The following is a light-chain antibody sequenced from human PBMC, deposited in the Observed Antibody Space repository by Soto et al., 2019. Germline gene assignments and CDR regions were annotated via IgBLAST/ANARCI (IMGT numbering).Light chain of an antibody. V-gene: IGLV4-69*01. J-gene: IGLJ1*01. CDR3: QTWGTGISV. Sequence: QSVLTQSPSASASLGASVKLTCTLSSGHSSYAIAWHQQQPEKGPRYLMKLNSDGSHSKGDGIPDRFSGSSSGAERYLTISRLQSEDEADYYCQTWGTGISVFGTGTKLTVL. CDR1: SGHSSYA. CDR2: LNSDGSH.